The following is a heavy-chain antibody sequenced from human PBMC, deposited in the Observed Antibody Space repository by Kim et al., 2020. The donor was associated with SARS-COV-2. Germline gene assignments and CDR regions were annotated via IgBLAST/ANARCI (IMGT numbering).Heavy chain of an antibody. CDR3: ARHQGGLGADYSFDF. CDR1: GGSISSSSYY. V-gene: IGHV4-39*01. J-gene: IGHJ4*02. CDR2: IFYSGST. D-gene: IGHD1-26*01. Sequence: SETLSLTCTVSGGSISSSSYYWGWIRQPPGKGLAWIGRIFYSGSTYYNPSLKSRVTISVDTSKNQISLKVSSVTAADTAVYYCARHQGGLGADYSFDFWGQGPLVTVSA.